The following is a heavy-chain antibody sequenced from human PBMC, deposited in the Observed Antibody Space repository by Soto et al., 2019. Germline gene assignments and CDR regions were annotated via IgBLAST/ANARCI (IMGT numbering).Heavy chain of an antibody. CDR2: ISSSSSYI. Sequence: PGGSLRLSCAASGFTLSSYSMNWVRQATGKGLEWVSSISSSSSYIYYADSVKGRFTISRDNAKNSLYLQMNSLRAEDTAVYYCASSHYDSSGYYSINYFDYWGQGTLVTVSS. CDR1: GFTLSSYS. V-gene: IGHV3-21*01. D-gene: IGHD3-22*01. J-gene: IGHJ4*02. CDR3: ASSHYDSSGYYSINYFDY.